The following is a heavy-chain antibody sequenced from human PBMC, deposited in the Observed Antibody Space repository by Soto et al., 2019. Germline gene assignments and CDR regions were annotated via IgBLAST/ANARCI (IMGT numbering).Heavy chain of an antibody. V-gene: IGHV3-30-3*01. CDR2: ISYDGSNK. J-gene: IGHJ2*01. Sequence: QVQLVESGGGVVQPGRSLRLSCAASRFTFSSYAMHWVRQARGKGLEWVAVISYDGSNKYYADSVKGRFTISRDNSKNTLYLQMNSLRAEDTAVYYCARPLWRDDYNWGYFDLWGRGTLVTVSS. CDR3: ARPLWRDDYNWGYFDL. CDR1: RFTFSSYA. D-gene: IGHD4-4*01.